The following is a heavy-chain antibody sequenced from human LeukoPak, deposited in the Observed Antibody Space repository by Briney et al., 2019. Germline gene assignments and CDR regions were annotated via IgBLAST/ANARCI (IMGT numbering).Heavy chain of an antibody. D-gene: IGHD1-26*01. CDR3: ARVPPVRVGTFDD. V-gene: IGHV4-34*01. CDR2: IHHSGST. J-gene: IGHJ4*02. CDR1: GGSFSDYY. Sequence: SETLSLTCAVYGGSFSDYYWNWIRQSPGKGLEWIGEIHHSGSTNYNPSLKSRVTISVDVSKNHFALSLSSVTAADTAIYYCARVPPVRVGTFDDWGQGTLVTVSS.